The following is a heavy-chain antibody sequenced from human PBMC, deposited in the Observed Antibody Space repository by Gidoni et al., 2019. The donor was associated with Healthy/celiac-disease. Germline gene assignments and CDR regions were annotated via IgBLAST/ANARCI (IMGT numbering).Heavy chain of an antibody. V-gene: IGHV1-69*01. D-gene: IGHD3-10*01. CDR2: IIPIFGTA. Sequence: QVQLVQSGAEVKKPGSSVKVSCKASGGTFSSYAISWVRQAPGQGLEWMGGIIPIFGTANYAQKFQGRVTITADESTSTAYMELSSLRSEDTAVYYCASPWDVLLWFGESPCAFDIWGQGTMVTVSS. CDR3: ASPWDVLLWFGESPCAFDI. J-gene: IGHJ3*02. CDR1: GGTFSSYA.